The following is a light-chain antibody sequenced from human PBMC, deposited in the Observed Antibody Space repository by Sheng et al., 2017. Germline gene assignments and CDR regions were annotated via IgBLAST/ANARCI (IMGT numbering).Light chain of an antibody. Sequence: DIVVTQSPESLAVSLGERATINCKSSQSLLYSSNNKNYLAWYQQKPGQPPKLLIYWASARESGVPDRFSGSGSGTDFTLTISSLQAEDVAVYYCQQYYSTPPITFGGGTKVEIK. V-gene: IGKV4-1*01. CDR1: QSLLYSSNNKNY. CDR2: WAS. CDR3: QQYYSTPPIT. J-gene: IGKJ4*01.